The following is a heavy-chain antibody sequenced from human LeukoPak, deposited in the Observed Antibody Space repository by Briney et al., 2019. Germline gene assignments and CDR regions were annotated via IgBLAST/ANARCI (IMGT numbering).Heavy chain of an antibody. CDR1: GFTFSSHA. J-gene: IGHJ4*02. CDR2: LSGSGYNT. D-gene: IGHD3-3*01. Sequence: GGSLRLSCAASGFTFSSHALSWVRQAPGKGLEWVSSLSGSGYNTYYADSVKGRFTISRDNSKNTVYLQMNSLRAEDTAVYYCAKDESFGYYDFWSGSNDYWGQGTLVTVSS. V-gene: IGHV3-23*01. CDR3: AKDESFGYYDFWSGSNDY.